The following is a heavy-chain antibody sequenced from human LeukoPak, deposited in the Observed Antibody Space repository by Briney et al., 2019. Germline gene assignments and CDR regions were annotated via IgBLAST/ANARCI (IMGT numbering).Heavy chain of an antibody. CDR1: GYTFTRYD. CDR2: MNPNSGNT. V-gene: IGHV1-8*01. D-gene: IGHD3-3*01. J-gene: IGHJ6*02. CDR3: ARGGILGGDFWSGYYSYYYYGMDV. Sequence: ASVKVSFKASGYTFTRYDINWVRQATGQGPEWMGWMNPNSGNTGYAQKFQGRVTMTRNTSISTAYMELSSLRSEDTAVYYCARGGILGGDFWSGYYSYYYYGMDVWGQGTTVTVSS.